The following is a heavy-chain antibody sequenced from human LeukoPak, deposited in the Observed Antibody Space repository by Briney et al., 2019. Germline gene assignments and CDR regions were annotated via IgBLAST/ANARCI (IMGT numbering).Heavy chain of an antibody. J-gene: IGHJ4*02. Sequence: GGSLRLSCAASGFTFSSYAMSWVRQAPGKGLEWVSAISGSGGSTYYADSVKGRFTISRDNSKNTLYLQMNSLRAEGTAVYYCAKSSVAGYYASSFVYFDYWGQGTLVTVSS. CDR2: ISGSGGST. V-gene: IGHV3-23*01. CDR1: GFTFSSYA. CDR3: AKSSVAGYYASSFVYFDY. D-gene: IGHD3-22*01.